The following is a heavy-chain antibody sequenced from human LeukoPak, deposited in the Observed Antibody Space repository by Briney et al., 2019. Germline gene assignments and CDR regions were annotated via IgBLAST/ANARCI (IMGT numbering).Heavy chain of an antibody. CDR1: GFTVSSNY. CDR3: ARPASIVGDPEGYYFDY. Sequence: PGGSLRLSCAASGFTVSSNYMSWVRQAPGKGLVWVSRINSDGSSTSYADSVKGRFTISRDNAKNSLYLQMNSLRAEDTAVYYCARPASIVGDPEGYYFDYWGQGTLVTVSS. D-gene: IGHD1-26*01. CDR2: INSDGSST. V-gene: IGHV3-74*01. J-gene: IGHJ4*02.